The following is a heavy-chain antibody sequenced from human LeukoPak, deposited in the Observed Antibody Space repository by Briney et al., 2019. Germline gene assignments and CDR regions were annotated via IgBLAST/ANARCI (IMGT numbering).Heavy chain of an antibody. V-gene: IGHV4-4*07. D-gene: IGHD6-19*01. CDR2: IYTSGST. Sequence: SETLSLTGTVSGGSISTFYWSWIRQPAGKGLEWIRQIYTSGSTNYNPSLKSRVTMSVDRSKNQFSLKLSSVTAADTAVYYCARDSVAGTWAEYFQHWGQGIRVTVSS. J-gene: IGHJ1*01. CDR3: ARDSVAGTWAEYFQH. CDR1: GGSISTFY.